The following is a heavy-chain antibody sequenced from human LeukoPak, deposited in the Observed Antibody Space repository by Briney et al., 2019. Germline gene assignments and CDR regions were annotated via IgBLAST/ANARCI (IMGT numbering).Heavy chain of an antibody. V-gene: IGHV4-59*01. CDR2: VDYSGST. J-gene: IGHJ3*02. D-gene: IGHD6-19*01. CDR3: ARGRSVAAPLYDI. CDR1: GVSINNYH. Sequence: LSETLSLTCVVSGVSINNYHWTWIRQPPGKGLGWIGYVDYSGSTNTNPSPESRVTISVDTSKNRFSLRLTSVTAADTAVYYCARGRSVAAPLYDIWGQGTMVTVSS.